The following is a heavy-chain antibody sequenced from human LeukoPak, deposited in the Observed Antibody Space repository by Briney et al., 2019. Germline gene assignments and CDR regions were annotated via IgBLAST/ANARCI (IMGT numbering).Heavy chain of an antibody. CDR3: AKVRVVFNWNYAYYFDS. J-gene: IGHJ4*02. CDR1: GFTVSNNY. CDR2: ISHDGTNI. V-gene: IGHV3-30*18. Sequence: GGSLRLSCAASGFTVSNNYMSWVRQAPGKGLKWVALISHDGTNIYYEDSVRGRFTISRDNSRNTLYLQMNSLRADDTAVYYCAKVRVVFNWNYAYYFDSWGQGTLVTVSS. D-gene: IGHD1-7*01.